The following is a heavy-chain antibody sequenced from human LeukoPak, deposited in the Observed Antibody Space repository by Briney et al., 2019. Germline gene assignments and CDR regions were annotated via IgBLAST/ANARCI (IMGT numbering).Heavy chain of an antibody. V-gene: IGHV1-2*04. CDR3: ARAPTYYYDSSGRSPDAFDI. J-gene: IGHJ3*02. D-gene: IGHD3-22*01. Sequence: GASVKVSCKASGYTFTGYYMHWVRQAPGQGLEWMGWINPNSGGTNYAQKFQGWVTMTRDTSISTAYMELSRLRSDDTAVYYCARAPTYYYDSSGRSPDAFDIWGQGTMVTVSS. CDR1: GYTFTGYY. CDR2: INPNSGGT.